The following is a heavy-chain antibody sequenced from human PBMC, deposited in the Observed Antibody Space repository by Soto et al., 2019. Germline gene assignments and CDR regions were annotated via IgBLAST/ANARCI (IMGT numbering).Heavy chain of an antibody. J-gene: IGHJ4*02. D-gene: IGHD6-19*01. Sequence: EVQLVETGGGLIQPGGSLRLSCAASGFTVSSNYMSWVRQAPGKGLEWVSVIYSGGSTYYADSVKGRFTISRDNSKNTLYLQMNSLRAEDTAVYYCASPTPGIAVARAYKYWGQGTLVTVSS. CDR1: GFTVSSNY. CDR2: IYSGGST. V-gene: IGHV3-53*02. CDR3: ASPTPGIAVARAYKY.